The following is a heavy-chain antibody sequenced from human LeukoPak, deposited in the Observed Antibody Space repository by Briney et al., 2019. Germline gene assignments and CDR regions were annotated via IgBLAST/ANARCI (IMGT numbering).Heavy chain of an antibody. CDR1: GFTFSSYV. D-gene: IGHD3-22*01. J-gene: IGHJ4*02. CDR2: IPYDGSNE. CDR3: ARDLYRIVVVPHYFDC. Sequence: GGSLRLSCAASGFTFSSYVMHWVRQAPGKGLEWVAIIPYDGSNEYYADSVKGRFAISRDNSKNTLYLQMNSLRAADTAVYYCARDLYRIVVVPHYFDCWGQGTLVTVSS. V-gene: IGHV3-30*09.